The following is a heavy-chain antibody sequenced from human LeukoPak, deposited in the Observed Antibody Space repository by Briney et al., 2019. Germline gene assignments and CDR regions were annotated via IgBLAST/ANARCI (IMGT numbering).Heavy chain of an antibody. CDR1: GGSISSYY. V-gene: IGHV4-4*07. CDR3: ARARVLLWFGEYPTGFDY. D-gene: IGHD3-10*01. J-gene: IGHJ4*02. Sequence: SETLSLTCTVPGGSISSYYWSWIRQPAGKGLEWIGRIYTSGSTDYNPSLKSRVTISVDTSKNQFSLKLSSVTAADTAVYYCARARVLLWFGEYPTGFDYWGQGTLVTVSS. CDR2: IYTSGST.